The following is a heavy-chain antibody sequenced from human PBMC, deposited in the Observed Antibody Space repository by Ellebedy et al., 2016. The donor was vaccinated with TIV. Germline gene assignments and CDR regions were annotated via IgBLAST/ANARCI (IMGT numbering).Heavy chain of an antibody. V-gene: IGHV4-59*01. Sequence: GSLRLSCTVSGGSISSYYWSWIRQPPGKGLAWIGYIHYSGSTSNNPSLQSRVTMSVDTSENQFSLKLNSVTAADTATYYCARSTWGAGDAFDIWGQGTMVTVPS. CDR1: GGSISSYY. CDR3: ARSTWGAGDAFDI. J-gene: IGHJ3*02. D-gene: IGHD3-16*01. CDR2: IHYSGST.